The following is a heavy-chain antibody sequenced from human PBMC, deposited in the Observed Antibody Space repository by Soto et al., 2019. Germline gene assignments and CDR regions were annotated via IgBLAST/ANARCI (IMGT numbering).Heavy chain of an antibody. CDR3: ARVDTAMAGTRYYYYGMDV. J-gene: IGHJ6*02. Sequence: PGGSLRLSCAASGFTFSSYSMNWVRQAPGKGLEWVSSISSSSSYIYYADSVRGRFTISRDNAKNSLYLQMNSLRAEDTAVYYCARVDTAMAGTRYYYYGMDVWGQGTTVTVSS. V-gene: IGHV3-21*01. D-gene: IGHD5-18*01. CDR1: GFTFSSYS. CDR2: ISSSSSYI.